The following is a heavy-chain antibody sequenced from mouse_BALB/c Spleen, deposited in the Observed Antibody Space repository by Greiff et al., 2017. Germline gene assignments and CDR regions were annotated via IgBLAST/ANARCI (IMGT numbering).Heavy chain of an antibody. CDR1: GYTFTSYT. D-gene: IGHD2-14*01. Sequence: QVQLQQSAAELARPGASVKMSCKASGYTFTSYTMHWVKQRPGQGLEWIGYINPSSGYTEYNQKFKDKTTLTADKSSSTAYMQLSSLTSEDSAVYYCARGEVRRYYAMDYWGQGTSVTVSS. V-gene: IGHV1-4*02. CDR3: ARGEVRRYYAMDY. J-gene: IGHJ4*01. CDR2: INPSSGYT.